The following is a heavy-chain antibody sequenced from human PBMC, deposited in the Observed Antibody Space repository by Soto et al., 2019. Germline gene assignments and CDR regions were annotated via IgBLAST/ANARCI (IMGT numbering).Heavy chain of an antibody. D-gene: IGHD3-10*01. CDR2: IIPIFGTA. J-gene: IGHJ3*02. CDR3: ASSGSPDAFDI. Sequence: SPVKVSCKASVGAFSGYAISWVRQAPGQGLEWMGGIIPIFGTANYAQKFQGRVTITADESTSTAYMELSSLRSEDTAVYYCASSGSPDAFDIWGQGTMVTVSS. V-gene: IGHV1-69*01. CDR1: VGAFSGYA.